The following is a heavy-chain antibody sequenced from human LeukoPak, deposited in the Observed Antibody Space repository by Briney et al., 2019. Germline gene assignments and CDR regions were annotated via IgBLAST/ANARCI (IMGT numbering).Heavy chain of an antibody. D-gene: IGHD4-17*01. J-gene: IGHJ4*02. CDR3: ARDPVTTQDYYFDY. CDR1: GFTFSDYY. V-gene: IGHV3-30*03. CDR2: ISYDGSNK. Sequence: GGSLRLSCAASGFTFSDYYMSWIRQAPGKGLEWVAVISYDGSNKYYADSVKGRFTISRDNSKNTLYLQMNSLRAEDTAVYYCARDPVTTQDYYFDYWGQGTLVTVSS.